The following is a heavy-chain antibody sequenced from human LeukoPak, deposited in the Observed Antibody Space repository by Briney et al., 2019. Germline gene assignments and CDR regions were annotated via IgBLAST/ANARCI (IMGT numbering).Heavy chain of an antibody. CDR3: ARLHCSGGSCYFGY. J-gene: IGHJ4*02. V-gene: IGHV4-59*01. D-gene: IGHD2-15*01. CDR2: IYYSGST. Sequence: SETLSLTCTVPGGSISSYYWSWIRQPPGKGLEWIGYIYYSGSTNYNPSLKSRVTISVDTSKNQFSLKLSSVTAADTAVYYCARLHCSGGSCYFGYWGQGTLVTVSS. CDR1: GGSISSYY.